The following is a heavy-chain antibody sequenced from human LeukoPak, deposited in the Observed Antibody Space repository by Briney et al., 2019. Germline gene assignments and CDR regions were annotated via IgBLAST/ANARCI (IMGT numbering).Heavy chain of an antibody. V-gene: IGHV3-66*03. CDR1: GFTVSGNY. CDR3: AGRRVLDASFDY. CDR2: IYSSDNT. Sequence: GGSLRLSCAASGFTVSGNYMSWVRQAPGKGLEWVSVIYSSDNTYYIDSVKGRLTISRDNSKNTLYLQMNSLRAEVTAVYYCAGRRVLDASFDYLSHGTLVTVSS. D-gene: IGHD3-16*01. J-gene: IGHJ4*01.